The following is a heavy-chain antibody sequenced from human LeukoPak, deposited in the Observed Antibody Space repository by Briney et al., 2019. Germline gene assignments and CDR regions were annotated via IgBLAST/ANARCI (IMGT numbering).Heavy chain of an antibody. V-gene: IGHV4-31*03. D-gene: IGHD2-2*01. Sequence: PSQTLSLTCTVSGGSISSGGYYWSWIRQHPGKGLEWIGEINHSGSTNYNPSLKSRVTISVDTSKNQFSLKLSSVTAADTAVYYCARGRIVVVPAAVRPRSYGMDVWGQGTTVTVSS. CDR3: ARGRIVVVPAAVRPRSYGMDV. J-gene: IGHJ6*02. CDR2: INHSGST. CDR1: GGSISSGGYY.